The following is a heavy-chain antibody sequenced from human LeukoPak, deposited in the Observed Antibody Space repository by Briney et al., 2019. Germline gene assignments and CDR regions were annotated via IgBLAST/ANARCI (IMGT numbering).Heavy chain of an antibody. CDR2: ISSSGSTI. Sequence: GGSLRLSCAASGFTFSRYEMNWVRQAPGKGLEWVSYISSSGSTIYYADSVKGRFTISRDNAKNSLYLQMNSLRAEDTAVYYCATESGYYDSSGYSYVYDYWGQGTLVTVSS. D-gene: IGHD3-22*01. J-gene: IGHJ4*02. CDR1: GFTFSRYE. CDR3: ATESGYYDSSGYSYVYDY. V-gene: IGHV3-48*03.